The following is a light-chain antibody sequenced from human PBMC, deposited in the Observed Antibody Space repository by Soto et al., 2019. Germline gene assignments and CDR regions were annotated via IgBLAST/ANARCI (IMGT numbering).Light chain of an antibody. J-gene: IGKJ1*01. V-gene: IGKV1-5*02. CDR1: QRVSTR. Sequence: DIQMTQSPSSLSASVGDRVTIICRASQRVSTRLAWYQQKPGKAPKVLIYDASSWAGGVPSRFTGSGSGTEFALTINTLQPDDFATYYCQQYSVYWTFGQGTKVEIK. CDR3: QQYSVYWT. CDR2: DAS.